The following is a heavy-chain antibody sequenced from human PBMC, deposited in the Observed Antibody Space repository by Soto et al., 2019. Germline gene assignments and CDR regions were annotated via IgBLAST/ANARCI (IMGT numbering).Heavy chain of an antibody. V-gene: IGHV3-64*01. CDR3: PRRIPFGDGMDV. CDR2: ITSNGGNT. D-gene: IGHD3-16*01. Sequence: EVQLVESGGGLVQPGGSLRLSCAASGFTFSTYAMHWVRQAPGKGLQCVSAITSNGGNTDYASSVKGRFTISRDNSKNTLCRQMGSLRAEDMAVYYCPRRIPFGDGMDVWGQGTTVTVSS. J-gene: IGHJ6*02. CDR1: GFTFSTYA.